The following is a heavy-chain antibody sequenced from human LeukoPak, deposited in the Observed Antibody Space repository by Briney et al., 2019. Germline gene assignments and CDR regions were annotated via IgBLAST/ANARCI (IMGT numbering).Heavy chain of an antibody. CDR1: VGSISSYY. D-gene: IGHD3-10*01. Sequence: NPSETLSLTCTLSVGSISSYYWSWIRQPPGEGLEWIAYIHYSGSTNYNPSLKSRVTISVDTSKNQFSLKLNSVTAADTAVYYCARDRHGSGSAHSFDPWGQGTLVTVSS. J-gene: IGHJ5*02. CDR3: ARDRHGSGSAHSFDP. CDR2: IHYSGST. V-gene: IGHV4-59*01.